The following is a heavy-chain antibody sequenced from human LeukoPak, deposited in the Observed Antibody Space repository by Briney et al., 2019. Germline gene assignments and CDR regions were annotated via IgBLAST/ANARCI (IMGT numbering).Heavy chain of an antibody. V-gene: IGHV4-38-2*02. D-gene: IGHD6-13*01. CDR3: ARDRTSSWYYHAFDI. CDR2: IYHSGST. CDR1: GYSISSGYY. Sequence: SETLSLTCTVSGYSISSGYYWGWIRQPPGKGLEWIGSIYHSGSTYYNPSLKSRITISVDTSKNQFSLKLSSVTAADTAVYYCARDRTSSWYYHAFDIWGQGTMVTVSS. J-gene: IGHJ3*02.